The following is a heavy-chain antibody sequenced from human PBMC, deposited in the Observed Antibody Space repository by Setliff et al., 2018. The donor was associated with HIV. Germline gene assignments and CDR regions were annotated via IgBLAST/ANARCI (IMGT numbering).Heavy chain of an antibody. Sequence: ASVKVSCKTSGYTFTTSGISWVRPAPGQGLEWMWWISPHNADKNIPQRFRGRVTLTRDTSLSTAYMELTRLRSDDTAVYYCVSAPYYYDYSGYYYDWGQGTLVTVSS. V-gene: IGHV1-18*01. D-gene: IGHD3-22*01. J-gene: IGHJ4*02. CDR2: ISPHNADK. CDR3: VSAPYYYDYSGYYYD. CDR1: GYTFTTSG.